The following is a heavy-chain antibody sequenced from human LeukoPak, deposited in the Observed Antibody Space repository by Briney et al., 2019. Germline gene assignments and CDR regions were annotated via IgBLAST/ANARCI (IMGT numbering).Heavy chain of an antibody. Sequence: GASVKVSCKASGGTFSSYAISWVRQAPGQRLEWMGWINAGNGNTKYSQKFQGRVTITRDTSASTAYMELSSLRSEDTAVYYCARGRSYFDYWGQGTLVTVSS. D-gene: IGHD3-16*02. CDR1: GGTFSSYA. CDR3: ARGRSYFDY. CDR2: INAGNGNT. J-gene: IGHJ4*02. V-gene: IGHV1-3*01.